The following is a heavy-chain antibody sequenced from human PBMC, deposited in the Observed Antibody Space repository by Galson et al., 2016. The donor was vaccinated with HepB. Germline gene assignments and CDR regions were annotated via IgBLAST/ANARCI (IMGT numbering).Heavy chain of an antibody. V-gene: IGHV4-34*01. J-gene: IGHJ4*02. Sequence: SETLSLTCAVYGGSFSGYYWSWIRQPPGKGLEWIGEINHSGSTNFNPSLKSRVTISVDRSKNQISLKLNSVTAADTAVYYCARPRLWSSGRFPFDYWGQGILVTVSS. CDR1: GGSFSGYY. CDR3: ARPRLWSSGRFPFDY. CDR2: INHSGST. D-gene: IGHD6-19*01.